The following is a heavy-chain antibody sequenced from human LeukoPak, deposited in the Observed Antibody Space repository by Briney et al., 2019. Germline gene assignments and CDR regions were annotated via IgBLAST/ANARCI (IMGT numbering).Heavy chain of an antibody. V-gene: IGHV4-61*01. J-gene: IGHJ4*02. CDR1: GGSVSSGSYY. D-gene: IGHD3-9*01. Sequence: SETLSLTCTVSGGSVSSGSYYWSWIRQPPGKGLEWIGYIYYSGSTNYNSSLKSRVTISVDTSKNQFSLKLSSVSAADTAVYYCAREGRGGDWLSDWGQGTLVTVSS. CDR2: IYYSGST. CDR3: AREGRGGDWLSD.